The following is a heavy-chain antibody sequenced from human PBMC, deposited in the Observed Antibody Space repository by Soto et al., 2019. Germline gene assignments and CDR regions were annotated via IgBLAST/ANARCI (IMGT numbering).Heavy chain of an antibody. CDR1: GYTLTSYD. V-gene: IGHV1-8*01. J-gene: IGHJ6*02. D-gene: IGHD6-6*01. Sequence: GAALQVSCKASGYTLTSYDINWVRQATGQGLEWMGWMNPNSGNTGYAQKFQGRVTMTRNTSISTAYMELSSLRSEDTAVYYCARDPRGQLVSGMDVWGQGTTVTVSS. CDR3: ARDPRGQLVSGMDV. CDR2: MNPNSGNT.